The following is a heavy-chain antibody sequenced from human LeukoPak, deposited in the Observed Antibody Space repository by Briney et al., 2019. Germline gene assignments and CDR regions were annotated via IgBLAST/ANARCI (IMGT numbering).Heavy chain of an antibody. D-gene: IGHD2-15*01. V-gene: IGHV3-23*01. CDR3: AKTYCSRGSCHSYLPYYFDS. CDR1: GFSFSSYA. CDR2: ISDTTSAT. J-gene: IGHJ4*02. Sequence: GGSLGLSCAASGFSFSSYAMSWVRQAPGKGLECVSTISDTTSATYYADSVKGRFTIFRDNSKNTLYLQMSNLGAEDAAVYFCAKTYCSRGSCHSYLPYYFDSWGQGILVTVSS.